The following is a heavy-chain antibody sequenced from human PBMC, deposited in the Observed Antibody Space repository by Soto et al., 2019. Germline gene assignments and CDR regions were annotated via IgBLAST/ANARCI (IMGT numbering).Heavy chain of an antibody. CDR3: ARVPYCGGDCYPYYFDY. CDR2: IYTSGST. CDR1: GGSISSYY. V-gene: IGHV4-4*07. Sequence: SETLSLTCTVSGGSISSYYWSWIRQPAGKGLEWIGRIYTSGSTNYNPSLKSRVTMSVDTSKNQFSLKLSSVTAADTAVYYCARVPYCGGDCYPYYFDYWGQGTLVTVSS. D-gene: IGHD2-21*02. J-gene: IGHJ4*02.